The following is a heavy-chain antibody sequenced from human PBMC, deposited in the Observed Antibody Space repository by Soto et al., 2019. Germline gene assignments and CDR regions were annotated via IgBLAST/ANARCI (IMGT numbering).Heavy chain of an antibody. D-gene: IGHD3-22*01. V-gene: IGHV3-30*03. CDR3: ARSAGYYDSSGYHYYFDY. J-gene: IGHJ4*02. CDR1: GFTFSSYG. CDR2: ISYDGSNK. Sequence: XGSLILSCAASGFTFSSYGMHWVRQAPGKGLEWVAVISYDGSNKYYADSVKGRFTISRDNSKNTLYLQMNSLRAEDTAVYYCARSAGYYDSSGYHYYFDYWGQGTLVTVSS.